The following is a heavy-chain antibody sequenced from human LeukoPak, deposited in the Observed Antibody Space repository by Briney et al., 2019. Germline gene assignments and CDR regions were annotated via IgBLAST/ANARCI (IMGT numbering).Heavy chain of an antibody. J-gene: IGHJ4*02. CDR1: GFTLGIHL. Sequence: GGSLRLSRAASGFTLGIHLMSCVRHAPGKGLEWVANIKQDGNQKYYVDSVKGRLTSATDKAKNSVYLQMNSLRAEDTAVYYCARMGSGWYYFDYWGQGTLVTVSS. CDR2: IKQDGNQK. CDR3: ARMGSGWYYFDY. V-gene: IGHV3-7*04. D-gene: IGHD6-19*01.